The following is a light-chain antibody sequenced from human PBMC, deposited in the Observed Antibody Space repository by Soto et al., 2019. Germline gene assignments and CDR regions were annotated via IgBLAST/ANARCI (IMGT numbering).Light chain of an antibody. Sequence: EIVMTQSPATLSVSPGERATLSCRASQSVRSNLAWYQQKPGQTPRLLISGASTRATGISARFSGSGSGTEFTLTISSLQSEDCAVYYCQQYNNWPGTFGQGTKVEIK. CDR2: GAS. V-gene: IGKV3-15*01. CDR3: QQYNNWPGT. J-gene: IGKJ1*01. CDR1: QSVRSN.